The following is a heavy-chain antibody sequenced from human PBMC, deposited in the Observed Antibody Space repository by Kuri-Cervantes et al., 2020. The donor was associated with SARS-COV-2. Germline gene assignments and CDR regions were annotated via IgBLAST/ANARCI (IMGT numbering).Heavy chain of an antibody. D-gene: IGHD5-12*01. V-gene: IGHV3-21*01. CDR2: ISSSSSYI. J-gene: IGHJ4*02. Sequence: GGSLRLSCAASGFTFSSYSMNWVRQAPGKGLEWVSSISSSSSYIYYADPVKGRFTISRDNAKNSLYLQMNSLRAEDTAVYYCARGISYSGYDLDYWGQGTLVTVSS. CDR3: ARGISYSGYDLDY. CDR1: GFTFSSYS.